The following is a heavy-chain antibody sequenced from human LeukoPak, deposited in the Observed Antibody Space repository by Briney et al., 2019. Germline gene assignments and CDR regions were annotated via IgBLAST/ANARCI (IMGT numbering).Heavy chain of an antibody. Sequence: SETLSLTCAVSGYSISSGYYWGWSRPPPGKGLEWVGRNYHGGSTYYNPSLNRGVTISVDTSKNQFSLKLSSVTAAGTAVYYCARGLDFWSGYPSNWFDPWGQGTLVTVSS. J-gene: IGHJ5*02. CDR1: GYSISSGYY. CDR2: NYHGGST. CDR3: ARGLDFWSGYPSNWFDP. D-gene: IGHD3-3*01. V-gene: IGHV4-38-2*01.